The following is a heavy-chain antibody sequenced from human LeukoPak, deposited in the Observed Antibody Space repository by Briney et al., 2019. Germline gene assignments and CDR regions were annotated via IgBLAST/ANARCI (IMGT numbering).Heavy chain of an antibody. J-gene: IGHJ5*01. Sequence: GGSLRLSCAASGFTFSDYYMAWIRQAPGKGPECVSYISSSRAYTNYADSVKGRFAISRDNANDSLYLQMNSLRAQDTAVYYCASDPTGSIWFDSWGQGTLVTVSS. V-gene: IGHV3-11*05. D-gene: IGHD1/OR15-1a*01. CDR2: ISSSRAYT. CDR1: GFTFSDYY. CDR3: ASDPTGSIWFDS.